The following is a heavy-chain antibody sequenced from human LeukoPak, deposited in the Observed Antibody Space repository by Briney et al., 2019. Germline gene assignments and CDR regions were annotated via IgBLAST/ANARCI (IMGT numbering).Heavy chain of an antibody. Sequence: GGSLRLSCAASGFTFSSYAMSWVRQAPGKGLEWVSAISGSGGSTYYADSVKGRFTISRDNSKNTLYLQMNSLRAEDTAVYYCAKVHYYGSGSYGGGYAFDIWGQGTMVTVSS. V-gene: IGHV3-23*01. D-gene: IGHD3-10*01. CDR2: ISGSGGST. CDR1: GFTFSSYA. CDR3: AKVHYYGSGSYGGGYAFDI. J-gene: IGHJ3*02.